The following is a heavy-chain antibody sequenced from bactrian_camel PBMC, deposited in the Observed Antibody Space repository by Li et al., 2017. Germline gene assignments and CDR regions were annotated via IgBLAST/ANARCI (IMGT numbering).Heavy chain of an antibody. J-gene: IGHJ4*01. D-gene: IGHD5*01. Sequence: HVQLVESGGGSVRPGGSLRLSCAISDYSHDVKCVGWFRQASGKEREGVAVINTGGGPTSLLDSVRGRFTISIDNAKNTLYLQMNSLRTGDTAVYYCAAGLFADFGLGLGTQVTVS. V-gene: IGHV3S54*01. CDR2: INTGGGPT. CDR1: DYSHDVKC.